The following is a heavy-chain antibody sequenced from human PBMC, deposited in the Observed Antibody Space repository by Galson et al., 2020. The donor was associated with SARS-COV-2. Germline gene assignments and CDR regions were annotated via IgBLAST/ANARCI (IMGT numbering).Heavy chain of an antibody. CDR3: AREQWGSYYYGMDV. J-gene: IGHJ6*02. D-gene: IGHD6-19*01. Sequence: GESLKISCAASGFTFSSYWMNWVRQAPGEGLEWVASIKQDGSERFCADSVEGRFTISRDNAKNSLYLQMNSLRAEDTAVYYCAREQWGSYYYGMDVWGQGTTFTVSS. V-gene: IGHV3-7*01. CDR2: IKQDGSER. CDR1: GFTFSSYW.